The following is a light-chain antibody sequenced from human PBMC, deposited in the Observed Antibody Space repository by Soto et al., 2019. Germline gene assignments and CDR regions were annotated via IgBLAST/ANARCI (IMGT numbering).Light chain of an antibody. Sequence: QSVLTQPPSASGTPGPTVTISCSGSSSNIGGNFVSWYQHVPGTAPKVLIFMNNQRPSGVPDRFSGSKFVTSASLAISGLRSEDESDYYCAAWDDSLEGVLFGGGTKLTVL. V-gene: IGLV1-47*01. CDR2: MNN. CDR1: SSNIGGNF. CDR3: AAWDDSLEGVL. J-gene: IGLJ2*01.